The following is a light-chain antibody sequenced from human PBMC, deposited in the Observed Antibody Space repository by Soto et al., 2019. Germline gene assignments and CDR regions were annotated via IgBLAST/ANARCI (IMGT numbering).Light chain of an antibody. J-gene: IGKJ2*01. CDR1: QSLSIY. CDR3: QQRSNWPYT. CDR2: DAS. V-gene: IGKV3-11*01. Sequence: EIVLTQSPATLSLSPGERATLSCRASQSLSIYLGWYQQKPGQAPRLLIYDASNRATGIPARFSGSGSGTDFTLTISSLEPEDFAVYFGQQRSNWPYTFGQGTKLEIK.